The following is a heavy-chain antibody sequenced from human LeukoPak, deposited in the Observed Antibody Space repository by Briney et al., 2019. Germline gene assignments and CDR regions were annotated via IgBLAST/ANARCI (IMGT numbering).Heavy chain of an antibody. CDR2: IYHSGTT. V-gene: IGHV4-38-2*01. CDR1: GYSINSGYY. Sequence: SETLSLTCAVSGYSINSGYYWGWIRQPPGKGLEWIGSIYHSGTTCYNPSLKSRVTISVDTSKNQFSLKLSSVTAADTAVYYCARLKSFSGYFGVFDIWGQGTMVTVSS. J-gene: IGHJ3*02. CDR3: ARLKSFSGYFGVFDI. D-gene: IGHD4-17*01.